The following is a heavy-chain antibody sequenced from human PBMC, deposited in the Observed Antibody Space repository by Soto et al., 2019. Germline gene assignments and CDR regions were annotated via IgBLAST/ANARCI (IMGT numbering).Heavy chain of an antibody. CDR3: ARAAPPNWFDP. CDR1: GGSIGSGGYS. J-gene: IGHJ5*02. V-gene: IGHV4-30-2*01. Sequence: SETLSLTCTVSGGSIGSGGYSWSWIRQPPGKGLEWIGYIYHSGSTYYNPSLKSRVTISVDRSKNQFSLKLSSVTAADTAVYYCARAAPPNWFDPWGQGTLVTVSS. CDR2: IYHSGST.